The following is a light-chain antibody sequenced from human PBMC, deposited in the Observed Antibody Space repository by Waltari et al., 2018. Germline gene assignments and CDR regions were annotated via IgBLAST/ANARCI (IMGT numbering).Light chain of an antibody. CDR1: QPISSNY. CDR2: GAS. CDR3: QQYASLPLT. Sequence: ESILTQSPGTLPLSPGERATPSCRATQPISSNYLAWYQHKPGQAPRLLIYGASIRATGVPDRFSGSGSGADFTLTISRLEPEDFAVYYCQQYASLPLTFGPGTKVDI. V-gene: IGKV3-20*01. J-gene: IGKJ3*01.